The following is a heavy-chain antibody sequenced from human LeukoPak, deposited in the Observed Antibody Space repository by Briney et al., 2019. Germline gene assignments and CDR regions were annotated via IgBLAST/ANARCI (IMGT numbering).Heavy chain of an antibody. J-gene: IGHJ6*02. Sequence: PGGSLRLSCAASGFTFSNYWMTWVRQAPGKGLEWVAHVKPDGSEKSYVDSVKGRFTISRDNAQNSLYLQMNSLRAEDTAVYYCARDMDVWGQGTTVTVSS. CDR2: VKPDGSEK. CDR1: GFTFSNYW. V-gene: IGHV3-7*01. CDR3: ARDMDV.